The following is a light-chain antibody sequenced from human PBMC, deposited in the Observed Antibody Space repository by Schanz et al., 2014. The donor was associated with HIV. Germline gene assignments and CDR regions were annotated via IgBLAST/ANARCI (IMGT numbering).Light chain of an antibody. CDR3: QQYYNMPLT. Sequence: AIQMTQSPSSLSASVGDRVTITCRASQGIRNDLGWYQQKPGKAPKLLIYAASSLQSGVPSRFSGSGSGTDFTLTISSLQAEDVAVYYCQQYYNMPLTFGGGTKVEIK. CDR1: QGIRND. J-gene: IGKJ4*01. V-gene: IGKV1-6*01. CDR2: AAS.